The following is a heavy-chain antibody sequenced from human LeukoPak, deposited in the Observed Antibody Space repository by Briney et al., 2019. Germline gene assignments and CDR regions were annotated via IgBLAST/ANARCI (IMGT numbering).Heavy chain of an antibody. CDR3: ARSFSSGSYRNYFDY. CDR1: GGSMSGYY. D-gene: IGHD1-26*01. CDR2: IFYSGGT. V-gene: IGHV4-59*13. Sequence: PSETLSLTCSVSGGSMSGYYWSWIRQPQGKGLEWIGYIFYSGGTNYNPSLKSRVTISVDTSKTHFSLKLNSVTTADTAMYYCARSFSSGSYRNYFDYWGQGTLVTVSS. J-gene: IGHJ4*02.